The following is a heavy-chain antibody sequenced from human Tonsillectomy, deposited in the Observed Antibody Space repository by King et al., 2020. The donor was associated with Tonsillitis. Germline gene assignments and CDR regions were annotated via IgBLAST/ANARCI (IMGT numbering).Heavy chain of an antibody. Sequence: VQLVESGGGVVQPGKSLRLSCAASGFTFSSYAMHWVRQAPGQGLEWVALISFDGNNKHYADSVKGRFTISRDNSRNTLYLLLNSLRAEDTAVYYCATSPYPLLPTLDYWGQGTLVTVSS. V-gene: IGHV3-30-3*01. CDR2: ISFDGNNK. D-gene: IGHD2-2*01. CDR1: GFTFSSYA. J-gene: IGHJ4*02. CDR3: ATSPYPLLPTLDY.